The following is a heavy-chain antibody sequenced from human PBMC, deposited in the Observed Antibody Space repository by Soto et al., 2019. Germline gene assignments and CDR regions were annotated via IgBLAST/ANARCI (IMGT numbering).Heavy chain of an antibody. CDR3: ASRKSSPYFDY. J-gene: IGHJ4*02. D-gene: IGHD3-10*01. Sequence: SETLSLTCTVSGGSVSSGSYYWSWIRQPPGKGLEWIGYMYYSGSTNYNPSLKSRVTISVDTSKNQFSLKLSSVTAADTAVYYCASRKSSPYFDYWGQGTLVTVSS. CDR1: GGSVSSGSYY. CDR2: MYYSGST. V-gene: IGHV4-61*01.